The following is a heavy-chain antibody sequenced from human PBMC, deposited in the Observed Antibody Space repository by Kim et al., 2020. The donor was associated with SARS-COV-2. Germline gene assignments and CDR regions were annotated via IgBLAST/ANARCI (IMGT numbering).Heavy chain of an antibody. D-gene: IGHD2-2*01. CDR3: ARGLGYCSSTSCYGAGYFDY. Sequence: ASVKVSCKASGYTFTSYGISWVRQAPGQGLEWMGWISAYNGNTNYAQKLQGRVTMTTDTSTSTAYMELRSLRSDDTAVYYCARGLGYCSSTSCYGAGYFDYWGQGTLVTVSS. CDR2: ISAYNGNT. CDR1: GYTFTSYG. J-gene: IGHJ4*02. V-gene: IGHV1-18*04.